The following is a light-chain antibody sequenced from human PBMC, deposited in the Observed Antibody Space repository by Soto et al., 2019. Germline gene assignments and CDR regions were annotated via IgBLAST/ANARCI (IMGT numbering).Light chain of an antibody. Sequence: QSALTQPPSASGSPGQSVTISCTGTSSDVGGYNYVSWYQQQPGQAPKLMISEVSKRPSGVPDRFSGSKSGNTAYLTVSGLQAEDEADYYCSSFAGNNNLVFGGGTKLTVL. CDR1: SSDVGGYNY. J-gene: IGLJ2*01. CDR3: SSFAGNNNLV. CDR2: EVS. V-gene: IGLV2-8*01.